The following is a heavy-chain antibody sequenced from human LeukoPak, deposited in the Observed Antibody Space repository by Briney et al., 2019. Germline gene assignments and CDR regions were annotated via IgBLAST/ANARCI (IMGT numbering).Heavy chain of an antibody. V-gene: IGHV4-39*07. CDR1: GGSIRSTTYY. J-gene: IGHJ6*03. D-gene: IGHD1-26*01. CDR3: ARGRVGATVYYYYMDV. CDR2: IYYSGNT. Sequence: SETLSLTCTVSGGSIRSTTYYWGWIRQPPGKGLEWIGSIYYSGNTYHSPSLMSRVTISVDTSKNQFSLQLNSVTPEDTAVYYCARGRVGATVYYYYMDVWGKGTTVTVSS.